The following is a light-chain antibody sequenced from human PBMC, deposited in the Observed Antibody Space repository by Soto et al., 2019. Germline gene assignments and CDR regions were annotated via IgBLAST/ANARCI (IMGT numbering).Light chain of an antibody. Sequence: QSVLTQPASVSGSPGQSITISCTGTSSDFGNYHLVSWYQQHPGKVPKLILFEVNKRPSGVPGRFSGSKSGNTASLTISGLQAEDEADYYCCSFTSSNTHVFGTGTKLTVL. CDR3: CSFTSSNTHV. CDR2: EVN. V-gene: IGLV2-23*02. J-gene: IGLJ1*01. CDR1: SSDFGNYHL.